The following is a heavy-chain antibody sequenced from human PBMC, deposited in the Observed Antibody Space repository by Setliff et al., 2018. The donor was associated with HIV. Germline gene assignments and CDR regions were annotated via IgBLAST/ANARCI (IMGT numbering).Heavy chain of an antibody. J-gene: IGHJ4*02. Sequence: PGGSLRLSCAASGFTFSSYEMNWVRQAPGKGLEWVSYISSSGSTIYYADSVKGRFTISRDNAKNSLYLQMNSLRAEDTAVYYCARSMITFGGVIPFDYWGQGTLVTVSS. D-gene: IGHD3-16*02. CDR3: ARSMITFGGVIPFDY. V-gene: IGHV3-48*03. CDR2: ISSSGSTI. CDR1: GFTFSSYE.